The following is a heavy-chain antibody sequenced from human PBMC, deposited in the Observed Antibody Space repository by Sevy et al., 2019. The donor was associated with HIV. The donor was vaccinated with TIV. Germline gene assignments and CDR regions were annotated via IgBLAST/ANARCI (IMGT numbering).Heavy chain of an antibody. V-gene: IGHV1-24*01. CDR1: GYTLTESS. Sequence: ASVKVSCKVSGYTLTESSMHWVRQAPGKGLEWMGGFDPEDGETIYAQKFQGRVTMTEDTSTDTAYMELSSLRSEDTAVYYCATGAYDSSGHPHYYYYYGMDVWGQGTTVTVSS. D-gene: IGHD3-22*01. CDR2: FDPEDGET. J-gene: IGHJ6*02. CDR3: ATGAYDSSGHPHYYYYYGMDV.